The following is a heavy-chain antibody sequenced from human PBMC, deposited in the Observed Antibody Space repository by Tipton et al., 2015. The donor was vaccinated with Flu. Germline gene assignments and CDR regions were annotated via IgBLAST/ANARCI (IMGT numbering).Heavy chain of an antibody. CDR1: GDSIGSDYY. Sequence: TLSLTCSISGDSIGSDYYWAWIRHPPGKGLEWIGCVYHGGTTYYNPSLKSRVAISLDTFKNQFSLKLTSVTAADTAVYYCATTTYYYGSGSHDYWGQGTLVNVSS. V-gene: IGHV4-38-2*01. D-gene: IGHD3-10*01. J-gene: IGHJ4*02. CDR3: ATTTYYYGSGSHDY. CDR2: VYHGGTT.